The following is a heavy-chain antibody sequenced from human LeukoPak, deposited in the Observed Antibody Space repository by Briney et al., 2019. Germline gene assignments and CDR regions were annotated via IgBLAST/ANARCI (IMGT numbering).Heavy chain of an antibody. CDR1: GFTFSNYG. CDR2: IRYDGNNK. V-gene: IGHV3-30*02. J-gene: IGHJ4*02. Sequence: GGSLRLSCGASGFTFSNYGMLWVRQAPGKGLEWVAFIRYDGNNKLYADSVKGRFTISRDNSKNSLYLQMNSLRTEDTALYYCATSTSALGEGFDYWGQGTLVTVSS. CDR3: ATSTSALGEGFDY. D-gene: IGHD2/OR15-2a*01.